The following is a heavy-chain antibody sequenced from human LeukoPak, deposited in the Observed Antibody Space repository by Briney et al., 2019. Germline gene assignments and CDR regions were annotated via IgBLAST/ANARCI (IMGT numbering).Heavy chain of an antibody. CDR1: GFTFSDYA. V-gene: IGHV3-30-3*01. J-gene: IGHJ4*02. Sequence: GGSLRLSCAASGFTFSDYAMHWVRQAPGKGLEWVAVISKDGSDKYYPGSVGGRFTISRDNSKNTIYLQMDSLRAEDTAIYYCARDYWWNYDYWGQGTLVTVSS. D-gene: IGHD1-7*01. CDR2: ISKDGSDK. CDR3: ARDYWWNYDY.